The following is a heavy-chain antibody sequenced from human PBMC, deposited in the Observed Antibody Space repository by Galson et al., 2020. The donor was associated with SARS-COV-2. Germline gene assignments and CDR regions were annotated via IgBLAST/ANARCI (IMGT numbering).Heavy chain of an antibody. CDR3: AKGKYSGSYFYSFGSFDM. J-gene: IGHJ3*02. Sequence: GESLKISCAASGFTLRNHGMSWVRQAPGKGLEWVSAISGSGDIIDYADSVKGRFTISRDNSQNTMYLQMNSLRAEDTALYYCAKGKYSGSYFYSFGSFDMWGQGTMVTVSS. CDR1: GFTLRNHG. V-gene: IGHV3-23*01. CDR2: ISGSGDII. D-gene: IGHD1-26*01.